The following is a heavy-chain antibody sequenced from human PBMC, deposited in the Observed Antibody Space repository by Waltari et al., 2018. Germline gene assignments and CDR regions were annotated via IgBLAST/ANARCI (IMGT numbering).Heavy chain of an antibody. Sequence: QVQLQESGPGLVKPSETLSLTCTVSGGSISSYYWSWIRQPAGKGLEWIGHIYTSGSTNYNPPLKSRVNMSVDTSKNQFSLKLNSVTAADTAIYYCTRGRGGGGSSNNWFDPWGQGTLVIVSS. D-gene: IGHD1-26*01. J-gene: IGHJ5*02. CDR3: TRGRGGGGSSNNWFDP. CDR1: GGSISSYY. V-gene: IGHV4-4*07. CDR2: IYTSGST.